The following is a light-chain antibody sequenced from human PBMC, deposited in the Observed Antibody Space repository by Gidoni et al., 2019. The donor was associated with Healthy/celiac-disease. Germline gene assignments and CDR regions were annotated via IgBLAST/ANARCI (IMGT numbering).Light chain of an antibody. J-gene: IGLJ3*02. CDR1: SPNIGSNT. CDR3: AAWDDSRNGPV. CDR2: SHN. Sequence: QPVLTQPPSPSGTPGQRVTSSCSGSSPNIGSNTVNWYQQHPGTAPKLLIYSHNQRPSGVPDRFSGSKSGTSASLAISGLQSEDEADYYCAAWDDSRNGPVFGGGTKLTVL. V-gene: IGLV1-44*01.